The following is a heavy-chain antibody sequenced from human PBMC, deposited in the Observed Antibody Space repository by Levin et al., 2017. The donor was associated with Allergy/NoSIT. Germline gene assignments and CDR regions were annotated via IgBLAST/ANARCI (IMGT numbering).Heavy chain of an antibody. D-gene: IGHD2-21*02. CDR3: ARVTRCGGDCYFLDY. Sequence: GGSLRLSCAASGLTFSDYYMSWIRRAPGKGLEWVSYISNSGTIIYYGDSVKRRFTISRDDAKNSLFLQMNSLRVEDTAVYYCARVTRCGGDCYFLDYWGQGTLVTVSS. CDR2: ISNSGTII. CDR1: GLTFSDYY. V-gene: IGHV3-11*01. J-gene: IGHJ4*02.